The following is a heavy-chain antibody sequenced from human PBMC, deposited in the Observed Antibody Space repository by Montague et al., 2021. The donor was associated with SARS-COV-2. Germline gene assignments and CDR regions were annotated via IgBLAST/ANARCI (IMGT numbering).Heavy chain of an antibody. D-gene: IGHD3-10*01. V-gene: IGHV4-39*01. CDR3: ASSYYYGSGTYVYNYYLDV. J-gene: IGHJ6*03. CDR2: ISYSGRT. CDR1: GGSVSSSPYY. Sequence: SETLSLTCNVSGGSVSSSPYYWGWIRQPQGRGLEWVGSISYSGRTYFSPSIKSRLTIYVDSSENQFSLRLSSVTDADTAVYYCASSYYYGSGTYVYNYYLDVWGKGTTVTVSS.